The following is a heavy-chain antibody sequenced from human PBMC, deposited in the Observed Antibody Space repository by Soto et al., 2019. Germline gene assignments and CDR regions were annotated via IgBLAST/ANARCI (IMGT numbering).Heavy chain of an antibody. CDR1: GFTFSSYA. Sequence: VGSLRLSCAASGFTFSSYAMSWVRQAPGKGLEWVSAISGSGGSTYYADSVKGRFTISRDNSKNTLYLQMNSLRAEDTAVYYCAKGYSERRLRTQAVDYWGQGTLVTVSS. V-gene: IGHV3-23*01. D-gene: IGHD2-21*01. J-gene: IGHJ4*02. CDR3: AKGYSERRLRTQAVDY. CDR2: ISGSGGST.